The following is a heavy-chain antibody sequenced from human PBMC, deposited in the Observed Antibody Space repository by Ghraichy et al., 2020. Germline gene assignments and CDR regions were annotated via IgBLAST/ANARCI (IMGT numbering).Heavy chain of an antibody. Sequence: GGSLRLSCAASGFTFSSYAMHWVRQAPGKGLEWVAVISNEGSNKYYADSVKGRFTISRDNSKNTLYLQMNSLRAEDTAVYYCARVLQSIAVAGAFDYWGQGTLVTVSS. CDR2: ISNEGSNK. J-gene: IGHJ4*02. D-gene: IGHD6-19*01. CDR3: ARVLQSIAVAGAFDY. CDR1: GFTFSSYA. V-gene: IGHV3-30-3*01.